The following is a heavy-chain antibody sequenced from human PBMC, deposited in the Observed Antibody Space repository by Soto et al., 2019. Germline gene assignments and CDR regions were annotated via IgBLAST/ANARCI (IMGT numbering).Heavy chain of an antibody. J-gene: IGHJ4*02. CDR1: GFTFSDYY. Sequence: PGGSLRLSCAASGFTFSDYYMSWIRQAPGKGLEWVSYISSSGSTIYYADSVKGRFTISRDNAKNSLYLQMNSLRAEDTAVYYCARSPLDYDFWSGYQYYFDYWGQGTLVTVSS. CDR3: ARSPLDYDFWSGYQYYFDY. D-gene: IGHD3-3*01. V-gene: IGHV3-11*01. CDR2: ISSSGSTI.